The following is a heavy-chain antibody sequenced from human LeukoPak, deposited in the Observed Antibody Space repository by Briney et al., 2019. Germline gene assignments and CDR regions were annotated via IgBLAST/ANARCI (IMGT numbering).Heavy chain of an antibody. CDR2: IYYSGSS. CDR3: ARGPTVTTDY. V-gene: IGHV4-39*01. CDR1: GGSISSSSYY. D-gene: IGHD4-17*01. Sequence: SETLSLTCTVSGGSISSSSYYWGWIRRPPGKGLEWIGYIYYSGSSFCNPSLKSRVTMSVDTSKNQFSLRLNSVTAADTAVHYCARGPTVTTDYWGQGTLVTVSS. J-gene: IGHJ4*02.